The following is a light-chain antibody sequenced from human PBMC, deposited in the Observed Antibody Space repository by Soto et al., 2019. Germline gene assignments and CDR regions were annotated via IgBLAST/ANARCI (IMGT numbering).Light chain of an antibody. Sequence: EVMMTQFPDTVSVTPGETVTLSCVASQSVRTNLAWYQQRPGQAPRLLIHYSSTRASDIPARFSGSGSATNFTLAISSLQSEDFAVYYCQQYAYWPETFGQGTKVEIK. CDR3: QQYAYWPET. CDR2: YSS. J-gene: IGKJ1*01. V-gene: IGKV3D-15*01. CDR1: QSVRTN.